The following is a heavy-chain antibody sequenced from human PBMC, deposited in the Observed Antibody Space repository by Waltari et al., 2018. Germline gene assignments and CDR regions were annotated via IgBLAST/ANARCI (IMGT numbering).Heavy chain of an antibody. CDR1: GGSISSHY. V-gene: IGHV4-59*11. J-gene: IGHJ4*02. CDR2: IYYRWRT. Sequence: QVQLQESGPGLVKPSETLSLTCTVSGGSISSHYWSWIRQPPGKGLEWIGYIYYRWRTNSNPSLKSRVTISVDTSKNQFSLKLSSVTAADTAVYYCARGWGAAATDYWGQGTLVTVSS. CDR3: ARGWGAAATDY. D-gene: IGHD2-2*01.